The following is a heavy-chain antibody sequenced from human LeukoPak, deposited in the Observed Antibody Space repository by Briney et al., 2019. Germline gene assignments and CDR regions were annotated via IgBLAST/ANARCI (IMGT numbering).Heavy chain of an antibody. J-gene: IGHJ3*02. CDR1: GFTFSSYA. V-gene: IGHV3-23*01. D-gene: IGHD6-19*01. CDR3: AKDLQQWLVQGYAFDI. Sequence: PGGSLRLSRAASGFTFSSYAMSWVRQAPGKGLEWVSAISGSGGSTYYADSVKGRFTISRDNSKNTLYLQMNSLRAGDTAVYYCAKDLQQWLVQGYAFDIWGQGTMVTVSS. CDR2: ISGSGGST.